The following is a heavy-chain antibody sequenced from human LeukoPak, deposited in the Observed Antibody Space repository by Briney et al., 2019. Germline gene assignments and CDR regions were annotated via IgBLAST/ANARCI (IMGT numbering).Heavy chain of an antibody. CDR1: GGSISSYY. CDR2: IYYSGST. Sequence: SETLSLTCTVSGGSISSYYWSWIRQPPGKGLDWIGYIYYSGSTDYNPSLKSRVTMSVDTSKNKFSLKLSSVTAADTAVYYCARGGNYWPQWWFDPWGRGTLVSVSS. J-gene: IGHJ5*02. V-gene: IGHV4-59*08. D-gene: IGHD1-26*01. CDR3: ARGGNYWPQWWFDP.